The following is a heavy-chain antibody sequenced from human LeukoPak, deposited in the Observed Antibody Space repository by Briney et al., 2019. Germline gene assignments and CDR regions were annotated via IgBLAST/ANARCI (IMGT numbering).Heavy chain of an antibody. CDR1: GFTFSSYG. V-gene: IGHV3-30*18. Sequence: GRSLRLSCAASGFTFSSYGMHWVRQAPGKGLEWVAVISYDGSNKYYADSVKGRFTISRDSSKNTLYLQMNSLRAEDTAVYYCAKEMTLGYCSSTSWPIDYWGQGALVTVSS. CDR3: AKEMTLGYCSSTSWPIDY. D-gene: IGHD2-2*01. J-gene: IGHJ4*02. CDR2: ISYDGSNK.